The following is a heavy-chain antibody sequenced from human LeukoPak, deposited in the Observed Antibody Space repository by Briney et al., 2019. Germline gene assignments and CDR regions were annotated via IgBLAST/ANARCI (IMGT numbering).Heavy chain of an antibody. CDR1: GGSFSGYY. Sequence: PSETLSLTCAVYGGSFSGYYWSWIRQPPGKGLEWIGEINHSGSTNYNPSLKSRVTISVDTSKNQFSLNLSSVSAADTAVYYCARVVNSWHFDYWVQGTLVTVSS. D-gene: IGHD6-13*01. CDR2: INHSGST. J-gene: IGHJ4*02. CDR3: ARVVNSWHFDY. V-gene: IGHV4-34*01.